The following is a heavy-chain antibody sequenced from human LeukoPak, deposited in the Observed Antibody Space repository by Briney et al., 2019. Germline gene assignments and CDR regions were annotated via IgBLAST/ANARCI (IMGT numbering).Heavy chain of an antibody. CDR1: GFTFSSYS. D-gene: IGHD5-12*01. CDR3: ARDLGGGYSGYEAY. CDR2: ISSSSSYI. J-gene: IGHJ4*02. V-gene: IGHV3-21*01. Sequence: GGSLRLSCAASGFTFSSYSMNWVRQAPGKGLEWVSSISSSSSYIYYADSVKGRFTISRDNAKNSLYLQMNSLRAEDTAVYYCARDLGGGYSGYEAYWGQGTLVTVSS.